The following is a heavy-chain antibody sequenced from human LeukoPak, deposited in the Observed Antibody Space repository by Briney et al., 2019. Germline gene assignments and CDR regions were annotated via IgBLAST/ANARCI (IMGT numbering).Heavy chain of an antibody. J-gene: IGHJ3*02. CDR3: ASSPWIAAAGNPLDAFDI. CDR1: GGSISSYY. V-gene: IGHV4-59*01. D-gene: IGHD6-13*01. Sequence: SETLSLTCTVSGGSISSYYWSWIRQPPGKGLEWIGYIYYSGSTNYNPSLKSRVTISVDTSKNQFSLKLSSVTAADTAVYYCASSPWIAAAGNPLDAFDIWGQGTMVTVSS. CDR2: IYYSGST.